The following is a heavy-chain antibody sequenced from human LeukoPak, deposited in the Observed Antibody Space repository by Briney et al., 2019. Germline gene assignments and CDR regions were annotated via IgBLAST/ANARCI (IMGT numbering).Heavy chain of an antibody. CDR2: IKQDGSEK. V-gene: IGHV3-7*01. Sequence: GGSLRLSCAASGFTFSSSGMSWVRQAPGKGLEWVANIKQDGSEKYYVDSVKGRFTISRDNAKNSLYLQMNSLRAEDTAVYYCARISSGWRVCKYWGQGTLVTVSS. CDR3: ARISSGWRVCKY. CDR1: GFTFSSSG. D-gene: IGHD6-19*01. J-gene: IGHJ4*02.